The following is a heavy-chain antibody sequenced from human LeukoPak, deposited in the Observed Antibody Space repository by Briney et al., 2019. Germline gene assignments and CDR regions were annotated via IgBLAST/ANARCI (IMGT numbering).Heavy chain of an antibody. Sequence: SETLSLTCAVSGGSISSGGYSWSWIRQPPGRGLEWIGSIHYSGSTSYNSSLKSRVTISVDTSKNQFSLKLSSVTPADTAVYYCARQVYSSSWSYYFDYWGQGTLVTVSS. J-gene: IGHJ4*02. CDR3: ARQVYSSSWSYYFDY. CDR2: IHYSGST. V-gene: IGHV4-61*08. CDR1: GGSISSGGYS. D-gene: IGHD6-13*01.